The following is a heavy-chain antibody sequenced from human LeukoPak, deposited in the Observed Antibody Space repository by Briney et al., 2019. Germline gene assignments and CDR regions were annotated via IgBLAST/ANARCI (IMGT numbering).Heavy chain of an antibody. CDR2: ISGSGGST. Sequence: GGSLRLSCAASGFTFSSYAMSWVRQAPGKGLEWVSAISGSGGSTYYADSVKGRFTISRDNSMNTLYLQMNSLRAEDTAVYYCAKDRWLQLRRGYFDYWGQGTLVTVSS. CDR3: AKDRWLQLRRGYFDY. V-gene: IGHV3-23*01. D-gene: IGHD5-24*01. J-gene: IGHJ4*02. CDR1: GFTFSSYA.